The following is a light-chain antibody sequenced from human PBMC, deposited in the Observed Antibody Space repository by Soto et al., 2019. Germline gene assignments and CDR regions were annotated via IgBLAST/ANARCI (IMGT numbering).Light chain of an antibody. Sequence: IQMTQSPSTLSGSVGDRVTITCRASQTISSWLAWYQQKPGKAPKLLIYKAFTLKSGVPSRFSGSGSGTEFTLTISSLQPDDSATYYCQQYNRYSTFGQGTKVDIK. J-gene: IGKJ1*01. CDR3: QQYNRYST. CDR2: KAF. V-gene: IGKV1-5*03. CDR1: QTISSW.